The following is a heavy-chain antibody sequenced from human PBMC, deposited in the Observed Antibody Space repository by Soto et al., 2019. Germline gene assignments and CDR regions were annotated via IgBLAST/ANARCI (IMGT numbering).Heavy chain of an antibody. Sequence: SQTLSLTCAISGDSVSSNSAAWNWIRQSPSRGLEWLGRTYYRSKWYNDYAVSVKSRITINPDTSKNQFSLQLNSVTPEDTAAYYCARGCAARPLASFDYWGQGTLVTVSS. V-gene: IGHV6-1*01. J-gene: IGHJ4*02. CDR3: ARGCAARPLASFDY. CDR1: GDSVSSNSAA. D-gene: IGHD6-6*01. CDR2: TYYRSKWYN.